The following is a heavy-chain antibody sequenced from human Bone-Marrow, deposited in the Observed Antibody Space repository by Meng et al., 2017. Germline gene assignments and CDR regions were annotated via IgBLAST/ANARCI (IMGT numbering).Heavy chain of an antibody. J-gene: IGHJ4*02. CDR3: ASFDHIPRRNYFDY. V-gene: IGHV4-30-4*01. Sequence: QVQLQESGPGLGEPSQTRSLTCTVSGGSMSSGNYYWSWIRQPPGKGLEWIGYIHHSGSAYYNPSLKSRVSISVDTSKNQFSLNLNSMTAADTAVYYCASFDHIPRRNYFDYWGQGTLVTVSS. CDR1: GGSMSSGNYY. CDR2: IHHSGSA. D-gene: IGHD2-21*01.